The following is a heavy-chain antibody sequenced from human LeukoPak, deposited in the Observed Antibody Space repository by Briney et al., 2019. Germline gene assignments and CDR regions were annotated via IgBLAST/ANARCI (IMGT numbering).Heavy chain of an antibody. CDR3: ATEDFWSGTRGGYYMDV. V-gene: IGHV1-24*01. J-gene: IGHJ6*03. CDR1: GYNLTELS. D-gene: IGHD3-3*01. CDR2: FDPEDGET. Sequence: GASVKVSCKVSGYNLTELSMHWVRQAPGKGLEWMGGFDPEDGETIYAQKFQGRVTMTEDTSTDTAYMELSSLRSEDTAVYYCATEDFWSGTRGGYYMDVWGKGTTVTVSS.